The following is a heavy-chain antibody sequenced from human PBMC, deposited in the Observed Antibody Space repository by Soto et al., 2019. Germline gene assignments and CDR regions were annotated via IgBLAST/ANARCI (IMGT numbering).Heavy chain of an antibody. CDR3: ARPVDSSGYYPARVYAFAI. CDR2: IYPGDSGT. J-gene: IGHJ3*02. CDR1: GDSFTSYW. D-gene: IGHD3-22*01. Sequence: PGESRKISCKGSGDSFTSYWIGWVRQMPGKGLEWMGIIYPGDSGTRYSPSFQGQVTISADKSISTAYLQWSSLKASDTAMYYCARPVDSSGYYPARVYAFAIWGQGTMVTVSS. V-gene: IGHV5-51*01.